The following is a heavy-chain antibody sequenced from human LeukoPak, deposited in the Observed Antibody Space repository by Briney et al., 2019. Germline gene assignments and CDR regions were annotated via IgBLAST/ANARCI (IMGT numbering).Heavy chain of an antibody. CDR3: ARGGRTAGDYFDS. D-gene: IGHD2-21*02. V-gene: IGHV1-69*16. CDR2: IIPLLRTT. CDR1: GGTFNTSP. J-gene: IGHJ4*02. Sequence: SVKVSCKASGGTFNTSPITWVRQAPGQGLKWMGGIIPLLRTTKNAQKFQGRITITTDESTETAYMELSSLKSDDTAVYYCARGGRTAGDYFDSWGQGTLVTVSS.